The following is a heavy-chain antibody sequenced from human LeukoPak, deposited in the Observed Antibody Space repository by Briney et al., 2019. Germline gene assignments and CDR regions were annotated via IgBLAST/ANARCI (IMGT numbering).Heavy chain of an antibody. Sequence: SVKVSCKASGCTVSSYAISWVRQPPRQGLEGMGGGITIFGKANYAHKFQGRVTLTTDEATSTTYLELRSLRSEDTAVYYCSTGSGAPIAYYFDYWGQGTLVTVSS. CDR2: GITIFGKA. V-gene: IGHV1-69*05. D-gene: IGHD1-26*01. J-gene: IGHJ4*02. CDR3: STGSGAPIAYYFDY. CDR1: GCTVSSYA.